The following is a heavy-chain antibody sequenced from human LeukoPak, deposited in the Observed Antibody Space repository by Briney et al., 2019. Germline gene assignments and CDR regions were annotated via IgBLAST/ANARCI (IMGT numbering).Heavy chain of an antibody. CDR3: ARSLITLGGANFDY. V-gene: IGHV1-46*01. J-gene: IGHJ4*02. CDR2: IYPNGGST. CDR1: GYTFTNYY. D-gene: IGHD3-16*01. Sequence: ASVKVSCKASGYTFTNYYVHWVRQAPGQGLEWMGSIYPNGGSTTYAQGLQGRVTLTRDSSAVTAYMEVTSLKSDDTAVYYCARSLITLGGANFDYWGQGTLVTVSS.